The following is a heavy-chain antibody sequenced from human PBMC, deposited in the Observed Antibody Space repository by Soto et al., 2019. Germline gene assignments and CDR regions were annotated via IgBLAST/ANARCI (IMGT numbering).Heavy chain of an antibody. Sequence: QVQLQQWGAGLLKPSETLSLTCAVYGGSFSGYYWSWIRQPPGKGLEWIGEISHSGSTNYNPSLKSRVTISVDTSKNQFSLKLSSVTAADTAVYYCARPYSGYDRGGLGYWGQGTLVTVSS. CDR3: ARPYSGYDRGGLGY. J-gene: IGHJ4*02. CDR1: GGSFSGYY. V-gene: IGHV4-34*01. CDR2: ISHSGST. D-gene: IGHD5-12*01.